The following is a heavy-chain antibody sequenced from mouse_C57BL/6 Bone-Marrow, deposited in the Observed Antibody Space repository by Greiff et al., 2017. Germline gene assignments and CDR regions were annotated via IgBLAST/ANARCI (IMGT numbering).Heavy chain of an antibody. Sequence: EVKLVESGGGLVKPGGSLKLSCAASGFTFSSYAMSWVRQTPEKRLEWVATISDGGSYTYYPDNVKGRFTISRDHAKNNLYLQMSHLKSEDTAMYYCAGTGHYFDYWGQGTTLTVSS. CDR3: AGTGHYFDY. CDR2: ISDGGSYT. V-gene: IGHV5-4*03. CDR1: GFTFSSYA. D-gene: IGHD4-1*01. J-gene: IGHJ2*01.